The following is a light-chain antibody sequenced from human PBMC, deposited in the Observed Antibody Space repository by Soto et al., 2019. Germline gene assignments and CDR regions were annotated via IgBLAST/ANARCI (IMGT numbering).Light chain of an antibody. J-gene: IGKJ1*01. CDR2: KVS. Sequence: DVVMTQSPLSLPVTLGQPASISCRSSQSLLSGDGNTYLNWFQQRPGQSPRRLIYKVSNRDSGVPDRFSGSGSDTDFTLTIRRVESEDVGVYYCMQGSHWPLWTFGQGTKVEI. CDR1: QSLLSGDGNTY. CDR3: MQGSHWPLWT. V-gene: IGKV2-30*01.